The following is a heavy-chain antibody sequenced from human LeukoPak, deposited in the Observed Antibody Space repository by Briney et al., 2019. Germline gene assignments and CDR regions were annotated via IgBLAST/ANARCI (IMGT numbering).Heavy chain of an antibody. Sequence: SETLSLTCAVYGGSFSGYYWSWIRQPPGKGLEWIGEINHSGSTNYNPSLKSRVTISVDTSKNQFSLKLSSVTAADRAVYYCAKLYDFWSGYSSLHPNNWFDPWGQGTLVTVSS. CDR3: AKLYDFWSGYSSLHPNNWFDP. J-gene: IGHJ5*02. D-gene: IGHD3-3*01. V-gene: IGHV4-34*01. CDR1: GGSFSGYY. CDR2: INHSGST.